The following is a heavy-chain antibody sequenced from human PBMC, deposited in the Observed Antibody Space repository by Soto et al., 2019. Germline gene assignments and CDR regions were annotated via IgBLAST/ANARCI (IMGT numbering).Heavy chain of an antibody. CDR3: AHTIVVVPTAHDAFDV. V-gene: IGHV2-5*02. D-gene: IGHD2-2*01. CDR1: GFSLSSIGVG. CDR2: LYWDDDK. Sequence: QITLKESGPTLVKPTQILTLTCTFSGFSLSSIGVGVGWIRQPPGKALEWLGILYWDDDKHYSPSLKSRISIAKDTSKDQVVLTLTNMDPVDTATYYCAHTIVVVPTAHDAFDVWGQGTMVTVSS. J-gene: IGHJ3*01.